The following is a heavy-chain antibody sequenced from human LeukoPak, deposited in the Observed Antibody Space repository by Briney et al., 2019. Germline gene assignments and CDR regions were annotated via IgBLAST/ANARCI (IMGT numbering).Heavy chain of an antibody. D-gene: IGHD1-26*01. CDR1: GFTFSDYY. CDR2: ISSSGSTI. Sequence: GGSLRLSCAASGFTFSDYYMSWIRQAPGKGLEWVSYISSSGSTIYYADSVKGRFTISRDNAKNSLYLQMNSLRAEDTAVYYCARDRGVGATVNWFDPWGQGALVTVSS. CDR3: ARDRGVGATVNWFDP. V-gene: IGHV3-11*04. J-gene: IGHJ5*02.